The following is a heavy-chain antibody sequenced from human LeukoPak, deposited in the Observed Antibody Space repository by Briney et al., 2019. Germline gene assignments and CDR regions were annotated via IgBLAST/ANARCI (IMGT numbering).Heavy chain of an antibody. CDR2: IYVGGAT. V-gene: IGHV3-66*01. CDR1: GFTVSYNH. D-gene: IGHD3-3*01. Sequence: GGSLRLSCAASGFTVSYNHMSWVRQAPGKGLEWVSYIYVGGATYCADSVRGRFTISRDNAKNSLYLQMNSLRAEDTAVYYCARGSYDFWSGYYFDYWGQGTLVTVSS. CDR3: ARGSYDFWSGYYFDY. J-gene: IGHJ4*02.